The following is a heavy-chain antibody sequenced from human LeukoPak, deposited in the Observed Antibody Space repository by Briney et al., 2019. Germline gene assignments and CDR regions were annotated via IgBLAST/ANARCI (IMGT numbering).Heavy chain of an antibody. Sequence: GGSLRLSCAASGFTFSTYWMSWVRQAPGKGLEWVANIKADGSEKYYVDSVKGRFTISRDNAKNSLYLQMNSLRAEDTAVHHCALARGSWGQGTMVTVSS. CDR1: GFTFSTYW. CDR3: ALARGS. D-gene: IGHD3-10*01. CDR2: IKADGSEK. V-gene: IGHV3-7*01. J-gene: IGHJ3*01.